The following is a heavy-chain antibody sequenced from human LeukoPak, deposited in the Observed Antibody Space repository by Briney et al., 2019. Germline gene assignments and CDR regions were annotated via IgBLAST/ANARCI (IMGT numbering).Heavy chain of an antibody. CDR3: ARGDLDYYGSGSASYYFDY. Sequence: SETLSLTCTVSGYSISSGYYWGRIRPPPGKGLEWIGSIYHSGSTYYNPSLKSRVTISVDTSKNQFSLKLSSVTAADTAVYYCARGDLDYYGSGSASYYFDYWGQGTLVTVSS. J-gene: IGHJ4*02. V-gene: IGHV4-38-2*02. CDR1: GYSISSGYY. D-gene: IGHD3-10*01. CDR2: IYHSGST.